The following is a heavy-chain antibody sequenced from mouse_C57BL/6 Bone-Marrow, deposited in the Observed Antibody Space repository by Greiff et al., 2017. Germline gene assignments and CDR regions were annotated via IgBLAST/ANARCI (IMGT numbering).Heavy chain of an antibody. V-gene: IGHV2-3*01. Sequence: QVQLQQSGPGLVAPSQSLSITCTVSGFSLTSYGVSWVRQPPGKGLEWLGVIWGDGSSNYHSALISRLSISKNNSKIQVFLKLNSLQTDDTATYYCAGGGYVYAMDYWGQGTSVTVSS. J-gene: IGHJ4*01. D-gene: IGHD2-2*01. CDR1: GFSLTSYG. CDR2: IWGDGSS. CDR3: AGGGYVYAMDY.